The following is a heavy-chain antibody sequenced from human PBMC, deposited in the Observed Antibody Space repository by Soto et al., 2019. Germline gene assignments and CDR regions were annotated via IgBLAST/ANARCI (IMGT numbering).Heavy chain of an antibody. J-gene: IGHJ4*02. D-gene: IGHD6-13*01. CDR2: IIPIFGTA. Sequence: GASVKVSCKASGGTFSSYAISWVRQAPGQGLEWMGGIIPIFGTANYAQKFQGRVTITADESTSTAYMELSSLRSEDTAVYYCARGKQQLVQSLDYWGQGTLVTVSS. V-gene: IGHV1-69*13. CDR3: ARGKQQLVQSLDY. CDR1: GGTFSSYA.